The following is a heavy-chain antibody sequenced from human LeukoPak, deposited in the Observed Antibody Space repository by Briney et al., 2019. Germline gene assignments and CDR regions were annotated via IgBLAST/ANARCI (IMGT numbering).Heavy chain of an antibody. CDR1: GYTFTGYY. D-gene: IGHD2-2*01. Sequence: ASVKVSCKASGYTFTGYYMHWVRQAPGQGLEWMGWINPNRGGTNYAQKLQGRVTMTRDTSISTAYMELSRLRSDDTAVYYCARDRIGCSSTSCYGGAGWDAFDIWGQGTMVTVSS. J-gene: IGHJ3*02. CDR2: INPNRGGT. CDR3: ARDRIGCSSTSCYGGAGWDAFDI. V-gene: IGHV1-2*02.